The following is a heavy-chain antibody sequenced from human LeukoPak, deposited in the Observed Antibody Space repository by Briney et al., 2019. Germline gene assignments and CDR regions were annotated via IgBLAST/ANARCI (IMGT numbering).Heavy chain of an antibody. J-gene: IGHJ4*02. CDR2: INPSGGST. Sequence: ASVKVSCKASGYTFTSYYMHWVRQAPGQGHEWMGIINPSGGSTSYAQKFQGRVTMTRDTSTSTVYMELSSLRSEDTAVYYCAIVASKWIQLWPYDYGGQGTLVTVSS. V-gene: IGHV1-46*01. D-gene: IGHD5-18*01. CDR3: AIVASKWIQLWPYDY. CDR1: GYTFTSYY.